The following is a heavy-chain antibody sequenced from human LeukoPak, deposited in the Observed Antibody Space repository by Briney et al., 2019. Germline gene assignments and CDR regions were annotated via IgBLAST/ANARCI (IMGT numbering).Heavy chain of an antibody. CDR2: ISSSGSTI. J-gene: IGHJ4*02. CDR1: GFTVSSNY. D-gene: IGHD5-18*01. Sequence: PGGSLRLSCAASGFTVSSNYMNWVRQAPGKGLEWVSYISSSGSTIYYADSVKGRFTISRDNAKNSLYLQMNSLRAEDTAVYYCAREAPGIQLWVDYWGQGTLVTVSS. V-gene: IGHV3-11*04. CDR3: AREAPGIQLWVDY.